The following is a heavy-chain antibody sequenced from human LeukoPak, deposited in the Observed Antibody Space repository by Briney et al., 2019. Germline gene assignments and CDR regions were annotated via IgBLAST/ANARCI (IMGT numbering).Heavy chain of an antibody. Sequence: GGSLRLSCASSGFALSDYEMNWVRQAPGKGLEWVSYISSSGSIIYYADSVKGRFTISRDNAKRSLFLQMNSLRVEDTAVYYCARTMWGFDYWGQGTLVTVSS. CDR3: ARTMWGFDY. D-gene: IGHD7-27*01. CDR1: GFALSDYE. CDR2: ISSSGSII. V-gene: IGHV3-48*03. J-gene: IGHJ4*02.